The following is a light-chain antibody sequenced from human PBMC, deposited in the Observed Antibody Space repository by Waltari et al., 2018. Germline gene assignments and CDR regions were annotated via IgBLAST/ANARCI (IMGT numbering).Light chain of an antibody. J-gene: IGLJ3*02. V-gene: IGLV2-14*03. CDR2: DVS. CDR1: SSDVGGYNY. Sequence: QSALTQPASVSGSPGQSITISCTGTSSDVGGYNYFPWYQQHPGNAPKLMIFDVSNRPSGVSNRFSGSKSGNTASLTISGLQAEDEADYYCSSYISSSTLEVFGGGTRLTVL. CDR3: SSYISSSTLEV.